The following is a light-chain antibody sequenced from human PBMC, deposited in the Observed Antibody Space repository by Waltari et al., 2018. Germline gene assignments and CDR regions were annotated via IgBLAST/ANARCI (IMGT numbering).Light chain of an antibody. Sequence: QSALTQPASVSGSPGQSITISCTGTSSDVGGYNYVSWYQQHPGKAPKLMIYEVSNRPSGFSNRFCCSKSGNTASLTISGLQAEDEADYYCSSYTSSSTQVFGGGTKLTVL. CDR2: EVS. CDR3: SSYTSSSTQV. CDR1: SSDVGGYNY. V-gene: IGLV2-14*01. J-gene: IGLJ3*02.